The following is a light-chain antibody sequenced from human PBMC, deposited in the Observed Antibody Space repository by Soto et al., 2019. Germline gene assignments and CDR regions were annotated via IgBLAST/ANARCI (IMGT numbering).Light chain of an antibody. CDR1: QTVSSN. J-gene: IGKJ2*01. CDR2: GAS. Sequence: EIVMTQSPATLSVSPGERATLSCRASQTVSSNLAWYQQKPGQAPRLLIYGASTRATGIPARFSGSGSGTELTLTIRSLQSEDFAVYYCQQYNNWPPNTFGQGTKLEIK. CDR3: QQYNNWPPNT. V-gene: IGKV3-15*01.